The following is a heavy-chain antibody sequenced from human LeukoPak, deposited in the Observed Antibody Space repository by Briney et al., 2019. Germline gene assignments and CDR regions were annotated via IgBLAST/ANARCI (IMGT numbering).Heavy chain of an antibody. Sequence: ASVKVSCKASGYTFTSYGISWVRQAPGQRLEWMGWINAGNGNTKYSQKFQGRVTITRDTSASTAYMELSSLRSEDTAVYYCARVKYSSGWDFDYWGQGTLVTVSS. J-gene: IGHJ4*02. CDR1: GYTFTSYG. D-gene: IGHD6-19*01. CDR3: ARVKYSSGWDFDY. V-gene: IGHV1-3*01. CDR2: INAGNGNT.